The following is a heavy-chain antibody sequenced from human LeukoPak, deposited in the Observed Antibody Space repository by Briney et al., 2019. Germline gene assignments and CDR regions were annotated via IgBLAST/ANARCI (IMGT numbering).Heavy chain of an antibody. CDR1: GGSISSGRYY. CDR3: ARGPDYDFGSDYWEGYYYFDY. J-gene: IGHJ4*02. D-gene: IGHD3-3*01. CDR2: IYTSGST. Sequence: SQTLSLTCTVSGGSISSGRYYWSWIRQPAGKGLEWIGRIYTSGSTNSNPSLKSRATISVDTPKTQFSLKLSAVTAADTAVYYGARGPDYDFGSDYWEGYYYFDYWGQGTLVTVSS. V-gene: IGHV4-61*02.